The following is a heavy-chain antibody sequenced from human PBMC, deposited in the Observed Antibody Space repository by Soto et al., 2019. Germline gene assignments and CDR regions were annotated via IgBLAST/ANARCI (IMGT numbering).Heavy chain of an antibody. J-gene: IGHJ5*02. V-gene: IGHV1-69*13. D-gene: IGHD2-15*01. Sequence: GASVKVSCKASGCTFSSYAISCVRQAPGQVLEWMGGIIPIFGTANYAQKFQGRVTITADESTSTAYMELSSLRSEDTAVYYCARDHPYCSGGSCYSGPTPSWFDPWGQGTLVTVSS. CDR3: ARDHPYCSGGSCYSGPTPSWFDP. CDR1: GCTFSSYA. CDR2: IIPIFGTA.